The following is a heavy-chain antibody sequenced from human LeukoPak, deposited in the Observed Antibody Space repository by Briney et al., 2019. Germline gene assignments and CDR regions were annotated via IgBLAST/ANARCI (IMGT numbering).Heavy chain of an antibody. CDR2: IKQDGSEK. Sequence: GGSLRLSCAASGFTFSSYWMSWVRQAPGKGLEWVANIKQDGSEKYYVDSVKGRFTISRDNAKNSLYLQMNSLRAGDTAVYYCARGFRGWYAEGFDYWGQGTVVTVSS. CDR3: ARGFRGWYAEGFDY. V-gene: IGHV3-7*01. CDR1: GFTFSSYW. J-gene: IGHJ4*02. D-gene: IGHD6-19*01.